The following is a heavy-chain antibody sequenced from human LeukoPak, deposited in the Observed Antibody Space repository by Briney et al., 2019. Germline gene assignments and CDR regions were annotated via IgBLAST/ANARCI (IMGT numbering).Heavy chain of an antibody. Sequence: ASVKVSCKVSGYTLTELSMHWVRQAPGKGLEWMGGFDPEDGETIYAQKFQGRVTMTEDTSTDTAYMELSSLRSEDTAVYYCATLGSHGIRGNYYYYYYMDVWGKGTTVTVSS. CDR3: ATLGSHGIRGNYYYYYYMDV. CDR1: GYTLTELS. V-gene: IGHV1-24*01. J-gene: IGHJ6*03. CDR2: FDPEDGET. D-gene: IGHD1-14*01.